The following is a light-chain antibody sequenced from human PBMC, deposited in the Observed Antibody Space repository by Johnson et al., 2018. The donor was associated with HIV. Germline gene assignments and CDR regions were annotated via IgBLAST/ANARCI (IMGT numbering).Light chain of an antibody. CDR1: SSNIGNNY. CDR3: GTWDSSLGTYV. V-gene: IGLV1-51*02. Sequence: QSVLTQPPSVSAAPGQKVTISCSGSSSNIGNNYVSWYRQLPGTAPKLLIYENNKRPSGIPDRFSGSKSGTSAPLDITGLQPGDEADYYCGTWDSSLGTYVFGTGAKVTVL. CDR2: ENN. J-gene: IGLJ1*01.